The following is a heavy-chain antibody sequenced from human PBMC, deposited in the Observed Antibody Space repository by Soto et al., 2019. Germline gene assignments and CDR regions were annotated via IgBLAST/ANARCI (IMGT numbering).Heavy chain of an antibody. D-gene: IGHD3-22*01. J-gene: IGHJ4*02. CDR2: IIPIFGTA. V-gene: IGHV1-69*01. CDR1: GGTFSSYA. CDR3: ARDHYYDSSGYYHLYYFDY. Sequence: QVQLVQSGAEVKKPGSSVKVSCKASGGTFSSYAISWVRQAPGQGLEWMGGIIPIFGTANYAQKLQGRVTITADESTSTAYMELSSLRSEDTAVYYCARDHYYDSSGYYHLYYFDYWGQGTLVTVSS.